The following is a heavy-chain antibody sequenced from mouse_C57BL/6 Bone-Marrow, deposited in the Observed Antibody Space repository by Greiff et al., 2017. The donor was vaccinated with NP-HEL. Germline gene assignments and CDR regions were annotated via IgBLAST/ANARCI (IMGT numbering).Heavy chain of an antibody. V-gene: IGHV5-12*01. J-gene: IGHJ4*01. CDR1: GFTFSDYY. D-gene: IGHD1-1*01. Sequence: EVQLVESGGGLVQPGGSLKLSCAASGFTFSDYYMYWVRQTPEKRLEWVAYISNGGGSTYYPDTVKGRFTISRDNAKNTLYLQMSRLKSEDTAMYYCARHDGSYAMDYWGQGTSVTVSS. CDR3: ARHDGSYAMDY. CDR2: ISNGGGST.